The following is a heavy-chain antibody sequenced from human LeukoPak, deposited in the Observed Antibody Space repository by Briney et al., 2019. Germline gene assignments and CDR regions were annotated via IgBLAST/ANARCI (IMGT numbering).Heavy chain of an antibody. CDR1: GDSINSEYY. Sequence: SETLSLTCTVSGDSINSEYYYNWLRQAPGKRLEWIGFIHSGTTHYNPSLASRLTISVDTSKNQFSLKLSSVTAADTAVYYCARGATIFGVLGWYYYYYMDVWGKGTTVTVSS. J-gene: IGHJ6*03. CDR3: ARGATIFGVLGWYYYYYMDV. D-gene: IGHD3-3*01. V-gene: IGHV4-4*09. CDR2: IHSGTT.